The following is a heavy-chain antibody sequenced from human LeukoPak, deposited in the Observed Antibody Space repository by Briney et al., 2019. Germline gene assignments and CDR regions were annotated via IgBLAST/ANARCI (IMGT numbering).Heavy chain of an antibody. D-gene: IGHD1-14*01. J-gene: IGHJ6*02. CDR2: VGASGANT. CDR3: AREDRTDYYYYGMDV. Sequence: PGGSLRLSCAGSGFIFTNYAMNWVRQAPGKGLEWVSSVGASGANTFYADSVKGRFTISRDNSKNALFLQMNSLRVDDTALYYCAREDRTDYYYYGMDVWGQGTTVTVSS. V-gene: IGHV3-23*01. CDR1: GFIFTNYA.